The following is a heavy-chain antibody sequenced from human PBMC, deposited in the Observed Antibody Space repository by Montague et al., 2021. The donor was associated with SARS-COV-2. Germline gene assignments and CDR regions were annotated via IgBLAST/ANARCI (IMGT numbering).Heavy chain of an antibody. D-gene: IGHD5-18*01. CDR2: IYSGDTA. V-gene: IGHV3-53*01. CDR1: GFRVSSKY. J-gene: IGHJ3*01. Sequence: RVSCVASGFRVSSKYMTWVRQPPGKGLEWVSPIYSGDTAYYADSVQGRFTISRDHSKNTVFLQMNSLRAEDTALYYCATFYVDTVSVTNAFDLWGQGTLVSVSS. CDR3: ATFYVDTVSVTNAFDL.